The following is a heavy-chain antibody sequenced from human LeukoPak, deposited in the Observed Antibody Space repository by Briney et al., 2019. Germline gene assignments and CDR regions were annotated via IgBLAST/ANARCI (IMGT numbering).Heavy chain of an antibody. D-gene: IGHD5-24*01. CDR2: ISSSSTYI. J-gene: IGHJ4*02. CDR1: GFTFSSYS. CDR3: ARKGDGYNYGDY. Sequence: PGGSLRLSCAASGFTFSSYSLNWVRQAPGKGLEWVSSISSSSTYIYYADSVKGRFTISRDNAKNSLYLQMNSLRAEDTAMYYCARKGDGYNYGDYWGQGTLVTVSS. V-gene: IGHV3-21*01.